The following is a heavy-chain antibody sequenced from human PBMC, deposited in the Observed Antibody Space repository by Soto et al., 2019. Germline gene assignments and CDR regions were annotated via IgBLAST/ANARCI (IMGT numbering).Heavy chain of an antibody. CDR2: ISSSGSTI. V-gene: IGHV3-11*01. CDR1: GFTFSDYY. CDR3: ARFLGALNYYYYYGMDV. J-gene: IGHJ6*02. Sequence: GGSLRLSCAASGFTFSDYYMSWIRQAPGKGLEWVSYISSSGSTIYYADSVKGRFTISRDNAKNSLYLQMNSLRAEDTAVYYCARFLGALNYYYYYGMDVWGQGTRVTVSS.